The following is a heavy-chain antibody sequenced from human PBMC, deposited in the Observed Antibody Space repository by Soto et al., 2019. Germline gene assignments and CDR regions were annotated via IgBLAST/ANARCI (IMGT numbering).Heavy chain of an antibody. CDR1: GFSLSSSGVG. J-gene: IGHJ4*02. V-gene: IGHV2-5*02. CDR2: IYWDDDK. Sequence: QITLKESGPSLLRPTQTLTLTCTYSGFSLSSSGVGVGWVRQPPGKALEWLTFIYWDDDKRNYLSLKTRLTITKDSSKNQVVRTMTNMDPADTATYYCERLVVAGITYYFGSWGQGTLVSVAS. CDR3: ERLVVAGITYYFGS. D-gene: IGHD6-19*01.